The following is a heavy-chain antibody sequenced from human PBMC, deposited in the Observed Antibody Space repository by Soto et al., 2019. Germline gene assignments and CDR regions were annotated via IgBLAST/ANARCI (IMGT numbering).Heavy chain of an antibody. CDR1: GGSMSTNF. CDR3: ARDVPDGDYVFLHY. CDR2: VYYNGDT. V-gene: IGHV4-59*01. D-gene: IGHD4-17*01. Sequence: PSETLSLTCIVSGGSMSTNFWHWIRKPPGKALEWIRYVYYNGDTNYNPSLNSRVTMTTDTSTSTAYMELRSLRSDDTAVYYCARDVPDGDYVFLHYWGQGTLVTVSS. J-gene: IGHJ4*02.